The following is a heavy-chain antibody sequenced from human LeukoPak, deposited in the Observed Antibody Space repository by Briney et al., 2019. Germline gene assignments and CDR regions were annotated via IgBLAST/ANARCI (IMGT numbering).Heavy chain of an antibody. CDR1: GFTFSSYS. V-gene: IGHV3-21*01. J-gene: IGHJ6*04. CDR2: ISSSSSYI. D-gene: IGHD2-21*02. Sequence: GGSLRLSCDSSGFTFSSYSMNWVRQAPGKGLEWVSSISSSSSYIYYADSVKGRFTISRDNAKNSLYLQMNSLRAEDTAVYYCAREHIVVVTAGMDVWGKGTTVTVSS. CDR3: AREHIVVVTAGMDV.